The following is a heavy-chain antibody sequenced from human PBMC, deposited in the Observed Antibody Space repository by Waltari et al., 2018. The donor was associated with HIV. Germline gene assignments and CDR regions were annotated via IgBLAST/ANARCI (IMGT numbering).Heavy chain of an antibody. D-gene: IGHD3-22*01. V-gene: IGHV3-30-3*01. J-gene: IGHJ4*02. Sequence: QVQLVESGGGVVQPGRSLRLSCAASGFTFSSYAMPWVRQAPGKGLEWVAVISYDGSNKYYADSVKGRFTISRDNSKNTLYLQMNSLRAEDTAVYYCARGETYYYDSSGYWPFDYWGQGTLVTVSS. CDR3: ARGETYYYDSSGYWPFDY. CDR1: GFTFSSYA. CDR2: ISYDGSNK.